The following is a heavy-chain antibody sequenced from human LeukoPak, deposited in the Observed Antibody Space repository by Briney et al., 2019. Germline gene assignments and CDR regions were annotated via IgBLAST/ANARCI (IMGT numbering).Heavy chain of an antibody. Sequence: SETLSLTCAVYGGSLSNYYWSWIRQPPGKGLEWVGEINHSGSTKFNPSLKSRVTILVAMSKSQFSLELRSVTAADTAVYYCARGPASGSDFAWFDPWGQGTLITVSS. CDR3: ARGPASGSDFAWFDP. CDR2: INHSGST. V-gene: IGHV4-34*01. CDR1: GGSLSNYY. D-gene: IGHD3-10*01. J-gene: IGHJ5*02.